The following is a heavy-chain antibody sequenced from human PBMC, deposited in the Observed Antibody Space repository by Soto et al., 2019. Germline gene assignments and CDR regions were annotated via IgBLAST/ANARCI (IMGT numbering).Heavy chain of an antibody. D-gene: IGHD5-18*01. J-gene: IGHJ4*02. V-gene: IGHV4-59*08. Sequence: QVQLQESGPGLVKPSETLSLTCTVSGGSLSSYYWSWIRQPPGKGLEWVGYMYNSGSANYNPSLKSRVTISVDMSQNQFSLKLTSVTAADTAVYYCARHGAIYSNSWYDFDYWCQGTLVTVSS. CDR3: ARHGAIYSNSWYDFDY. CDR2: MYNSGSA. CDR1: GGSLSSYY.